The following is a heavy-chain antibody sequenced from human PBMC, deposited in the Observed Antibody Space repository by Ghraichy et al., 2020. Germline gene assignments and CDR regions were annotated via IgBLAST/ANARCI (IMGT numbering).Heavy chain of an antibody. V-gene: IGHV4-39*01. CDR2: IYFSGST. CDR3: AGHPYCSGSNCHVRLAFAN. D-gene: IGHD2-15*01. J-gene: IGHJ3*02. CDR1: GGSISSSNYY. Sequence: SETLSLTCTVSGGSISSSNYYWGWIRQPPGKGLDWIGTIYFSGSTYYNPSLKSRVTLSVDTSKNQFSLKLSSVTAADTAVYYCAGHPYCSGSNCHVRLAFANWGRGRMVIVSS.